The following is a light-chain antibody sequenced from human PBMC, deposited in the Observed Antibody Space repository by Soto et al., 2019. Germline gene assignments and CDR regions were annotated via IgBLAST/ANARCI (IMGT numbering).Light chain of an antibody. Sequence: QAVVTQEPSLTVSPGGTVTLTCGSSSGSVTTTHWPYWVQQRPGQAPKTLIYDTTNRRSWTPARFSGSLLGGKAALTLSGAQPEDEAVYYCFITPTCGWVFGGGTKVTVL. CDR3: FITPTCGWV. CDR2: DTT. J-gene: IGLJ3*02. V-gene: IGLV7-46*01. CDR1: SGSVTTTHW.